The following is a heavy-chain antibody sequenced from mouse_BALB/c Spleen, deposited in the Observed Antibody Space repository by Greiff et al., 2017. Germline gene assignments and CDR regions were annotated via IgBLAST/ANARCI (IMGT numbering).Heavy chain of an antibody. CDR3: TRLKIYDGYYEDAMDY. Sequence: EVKVEESGTVLARPGASVKMSCKASGYTFTSYWMHWVKQRPGQGLEWIGAIYPGNSDTSYNQKFKGKAKLTAVTSTSTAYMELSSLTNEDSAVYYCTRLKIYDGYYEDAMDYWGQGTSVTVSS. CDR1: GYTFTSYW. D-gene: IGHD2-3*01. V-gene: IGHV1-5*01. J-gene: IGHJ4*01. CDR2: IYPGNSDT.